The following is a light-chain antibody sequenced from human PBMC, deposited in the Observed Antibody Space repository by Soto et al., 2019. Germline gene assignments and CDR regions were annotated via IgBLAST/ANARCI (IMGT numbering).Light chain of an antibody. J-gene: IGKJ1*01. CDR3: QQFANDPRT. CDR1: VDISNY. CDR2: ATS. V-gene: IGKV1-33*01. Sequence: IQMTQSASSLSAFVGDRFTITCHANVDISNYLNWYQQKPGRAPKLLIHATSTLETGVPSRFSGSGSATDFTLTISSLQPEDVATYYCQQFANDPRTFGQGTKVDI.